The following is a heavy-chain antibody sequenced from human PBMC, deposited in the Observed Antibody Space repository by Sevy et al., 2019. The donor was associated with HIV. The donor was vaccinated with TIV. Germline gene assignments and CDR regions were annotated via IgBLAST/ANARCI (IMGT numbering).Heavy chain of an antibody. CDR1: GFPFSSYE. V-gene: IGHV3-48*03. J-gene: IGHJ4*02. CDR2: ISNTGNTI. D-gene: IGHD4-17*01. CDR3: ARDLPPSATTVAHFDY. Sequence: GGSLRLSCAASGFPFSSYEMNWVRQAPGRGLEWISYISNTGNTISYSDSVRGRFTVSRDNAKNSLFLHMNSLRAEDTATCYCARDLPPSATTVAHFDYWGRGTLVTVSS.